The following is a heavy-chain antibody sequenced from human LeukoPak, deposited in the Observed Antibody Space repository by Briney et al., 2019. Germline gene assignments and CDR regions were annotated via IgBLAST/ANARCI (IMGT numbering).Heavy chain of an antibody. V-gene: IGHV3-21*01. J-gene: IGHJ5*01. Sequence: PGGSLRLSCVVSAFSLNTYNMNWVRQAPGKGLEWVSSISYTGTYIYYADSVKGRFTISRDNVDNVVYLEMNSLGAEDTATYYCARVAVSGPTGWFDSWGQGTLVIVSS. CDR2: ISYTGTYI. CDR1: AFSLNTYN. D-gene: IGHD2-8*02. CDR3: ARVAVSGPTGWFDS.